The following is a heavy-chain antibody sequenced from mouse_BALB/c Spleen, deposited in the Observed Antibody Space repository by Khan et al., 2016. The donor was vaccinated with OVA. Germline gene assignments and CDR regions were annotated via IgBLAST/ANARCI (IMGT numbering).Heavy chain of an antibody. D-gene: IGHD1-1*02. CDR3: ASGGYWYFDV. CDR1: GYSFTNYG. J-gene: IGHJ1*01. V-gene: IGHV9-3-1*01. Sequence: QIQLVQSGPEVKKPGETVKISCKASGYSFTNYGMNWVRQAPGKGLKSMGWINTYTGEPTYADDFKGRFAFSLETSASTAYLQINNLKNEDTATYFCASGGYWYFDVWGAGTTVTVSS. CDR2: INTYTGEP.